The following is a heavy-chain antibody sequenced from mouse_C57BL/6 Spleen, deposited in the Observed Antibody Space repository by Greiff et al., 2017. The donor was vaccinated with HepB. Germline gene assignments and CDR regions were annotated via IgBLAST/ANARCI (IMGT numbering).Heavy chain of an antibody. J-gene: IGHJ1*03. CDR2: INPNNGGT. CDR3: ARKNYGSSSVDV. Sequence: EVRLQQSGPELVKPGASVKISCKASGYTFTDYYMNWVKQSHGKSLEWIGDINPNNGGTSYNQKFKGKATLTVDKSSSTAYMKLRSLTSEDSAVYYCARKNYGSSSVDVWGTGTTVTVSS. V-gene: IGHV1-26*01. D-gene: IGHD1-1*01. CDR1: GYTFTDYY.